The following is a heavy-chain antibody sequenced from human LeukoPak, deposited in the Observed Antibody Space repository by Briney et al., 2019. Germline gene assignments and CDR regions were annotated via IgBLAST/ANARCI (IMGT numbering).Heavy chain of an antibody. D-gene: IGHD4-23*01. Sequence: SETLSLTRTVSGGSISSYYWSWIRQPPGKGLEWIGYIYYTGSTNYSPSLKSRVTLSVDTSKNHFSLKLSSVTAAVTAVYYCARTSLRWGVYWYLDLWGRGTLVTVSS. J-gene: IGHJ2*01. CDR2: IYYTGST. CDR1: GGSISSYY. V-gene: IGHV4-59*01. CDR3: ARTSLRWGVYWYLDL.